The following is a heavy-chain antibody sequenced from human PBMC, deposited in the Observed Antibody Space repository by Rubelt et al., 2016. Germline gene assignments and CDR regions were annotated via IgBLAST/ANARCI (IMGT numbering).Heavy chain of an antibody. CDR1: GGSISNGGYY. D-gene: IGHD5-12*01. V-gene: IGHV4-31*03. CDR3: ARGRGGYSGQGPEY. J-gene: IGHJ4*02. Sequence: QVQLQESGPGLVKPSETLSLTCTVSGGSISNGGYYWTWIRQHPGKGLEWIAYIYSGRTYYNPSLKSRLTISLDTSKNQFSLKLNSVTAADTAVYYCARGRGGYSGQGPEYWGQGAQGIVSS. CDR2: IYSGRT.